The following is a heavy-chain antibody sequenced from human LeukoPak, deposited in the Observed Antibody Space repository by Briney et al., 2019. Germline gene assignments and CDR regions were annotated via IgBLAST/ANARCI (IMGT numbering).Heavy chain of an antibody. Sequence: ASVKVSCRASGLTFSNYDINWVRQATGQGLEWMGWMNPNSGNTGYAQKFQGRVSMTRDTSMSTAYMELSSLRSDDTAVYYCAGTVAASSDDWFDPWGQGTLVIVSS. D-gene: IGHD6-13*01. CDR3: AGTVAASSDDWFDP. V-gene: IGHV1-8*01. J-gene: IGHJ5*02. CDR2: MNPNSGNT. CDR1: GLTFSNYD.